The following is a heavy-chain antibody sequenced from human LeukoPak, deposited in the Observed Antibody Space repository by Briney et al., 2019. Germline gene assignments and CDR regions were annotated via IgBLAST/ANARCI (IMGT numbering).Heavy chain of an antibody. CDR1: GFTFSSYS. CDR3: ASNTMVRGVFFDY. D-gene: IGHD3-10*01. CDR2: ISSSSSYI. Sequence: PGGSLRLSCAASGFTFSSYSMNWVRQAPGKGLEWVSSISSSSSYIYYADSVKGRFTISRDNAKNSLYLQMNSLRAEGTAVYYCASNTMVRGVFFDYWGQGTLVTVSS. J-gene: IGHJ4*02. V-gene: IGHV3-21*01.